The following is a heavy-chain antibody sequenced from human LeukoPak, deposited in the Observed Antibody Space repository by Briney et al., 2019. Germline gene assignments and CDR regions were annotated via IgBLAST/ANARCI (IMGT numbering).Heavy chain of an antibody. Sequence: GGSLRLSCAASGFSFSDCWMDWVRQAPGKGLEWVANIKPDGSEIYYVDAVKGRFTISRDNAKNSLYLQMNSLRADDTAVYYCTRSLDYWGQGTLVTVSS. CDR2: IKPDGSEI. CDR3: TRSLDY. CDR1: GFSFSDCW. J-gene: IGHJ4*02. V-gene: IGHV3-7*02. D-gene: IGHD6-19*01.